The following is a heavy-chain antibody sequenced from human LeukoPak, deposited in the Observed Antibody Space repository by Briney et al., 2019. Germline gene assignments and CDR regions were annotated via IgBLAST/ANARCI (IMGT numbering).Heavy chain of an antibody. Sequence: SVKVSCKASGGTCSSYTISWVRQAPGQGLEWVGRIIPILGIANYAQKFQGRVTITADKSTSTAYMELSSLRSEDTAVYYCAASDTAMVIPHYYYYYGMDVWGQGTTVTVSS. V-gene: IGHV1-69*02. CDR1: GGTCSSYT. CDR2: IIPILGIA. CDR3: AASDTAMVIPHYYYYYGMDV. J-gene: IGHJ6*02. D-gene: IGHD5-18*01.